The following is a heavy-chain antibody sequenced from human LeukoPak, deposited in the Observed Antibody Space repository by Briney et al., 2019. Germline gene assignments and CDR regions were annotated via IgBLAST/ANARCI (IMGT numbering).Heavy chain of an antibody. J-gene: IGHJ3*02. Sequence: ASVKVSCKASGYTFTSYGISWVRQAPGQGLEWMGWISAYNGNTNYAQKLQGRVTMTTDTSPSTAYMELRSLRSDDTAVYYCARASLRYFDCNAFDIWGQGTMVTVSS. CDR1: GYTFTSYG. V-gene: IGHV1-18*01. D-gene: IGHD3-9*01. CDR3: ARASLRYFDCNAFDI. CDR2: ISAYNGNT.